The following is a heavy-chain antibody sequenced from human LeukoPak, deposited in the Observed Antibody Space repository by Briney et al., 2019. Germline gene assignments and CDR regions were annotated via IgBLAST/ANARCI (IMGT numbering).Heavy chain of an antibody. V-gene: IGHV4-39*01. CDR1: GVSSISIDYY. D-gene: IGHD5/OR15-5a*01. Sequence: SETLSLTCTVSGVSSISIDYYWDWIRQPPGKGPEWIGAIYHTGTTYYNPSLKSRVTISVDTSKNQFSLRLNSVAATDTAVFYCARRVSGVSWYFDLWGRGTLVTVSS. J-gene: IGHJ2*01. CDR2: IYHTGTT. CDR3: ARRVSGVSWYFDL.